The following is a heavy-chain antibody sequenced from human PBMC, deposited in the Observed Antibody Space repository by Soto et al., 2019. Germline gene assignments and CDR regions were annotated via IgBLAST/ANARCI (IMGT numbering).Heavy chain of an antibody. CDR3: ARTKCSGGSCYSWSLDY. CDR2: RYYSEST. Sequence: SETLSLTCTVSGGSITTGGYYWSWIRQLPGKGLEWIGHRYYSESTYYNPSLKSRASISLDTSKNQFSLKLSFVTAADTAMYYCARTKCSGGSCYSWSLDYWGQGTPVTVSS. D-gene: IGHD2-15*01. V-gene: IGHV4-31*03. J-gene: IGHJ4*02. CDR1: GGSITTGGYY.